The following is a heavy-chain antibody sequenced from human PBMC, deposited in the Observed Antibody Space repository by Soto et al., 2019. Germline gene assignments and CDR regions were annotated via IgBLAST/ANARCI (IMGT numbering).Heavy chain of an antibody. V-gene: IGHV4-31*03. CDR2: IYYSGST. Sequence: SETLSLTCTVSGGSISSGGYYWSWIRQHPGKGLEWIGYIYYSGSTCYNPSLKSRVTISVDTSKNQFSLKLSSVTAADTAVYYCARDGNYVLDYWGQGTLVTVSS. J-gene: IGHJ4*02. CDR1: GGSISSGGYY. D-gene: IGHD1-7*01. CDR3: ARDGNYVLDY.